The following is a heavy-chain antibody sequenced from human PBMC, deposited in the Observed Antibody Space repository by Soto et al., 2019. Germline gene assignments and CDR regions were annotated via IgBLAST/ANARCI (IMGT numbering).Heavy chain of an antibody. CDR3: AKAGKASGHSSGYYNWFDP. V-gene: IGHV3-30*18. CDR1: GFTFSSYG. J-gene: IGHJ5*02. Sequence: GESLKISCAASGFTFSSYGMHWVRQAPGKGLEWVAVISYDGSNKYYADSVKGRFTISRDNSKNTLYLQMNSLRAEDTAVYYCAKAGKASGHSSGYYNWFDPWGQGTLVTVSS. CDR2: ISYDGSNK. D-gene: IGHD3-22*01.